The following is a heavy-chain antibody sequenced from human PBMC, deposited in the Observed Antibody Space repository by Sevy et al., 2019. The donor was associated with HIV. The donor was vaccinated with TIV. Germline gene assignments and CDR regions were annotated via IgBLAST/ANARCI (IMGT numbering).Heavy chain of an antibody. V-gene: IGHV3-23*01. CDR1: GFTFSSYA. Sequence: GGSLRLSCAASGFTFSSYAMSWVRQAPGKGLEWVSAISGSGGSTYYADSVKGRFTISRDNSKNTLYLQMNSLRAEDMAVYYCAKDCSHGSSGYGDAFDIWGQGTMVTVSS. CDR2: ISGSGGST. D-gene: IGHD6-13*01. CDR3: AKDCSHGSSGYGDAFDI. J-gene: IGHJ3*02.